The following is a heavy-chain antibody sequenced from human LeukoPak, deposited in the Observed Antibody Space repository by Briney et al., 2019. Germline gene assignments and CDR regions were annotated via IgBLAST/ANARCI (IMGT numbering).Heavy chain of an antibody. CDR1: GGSISSYY. CDR3: ARDGARAAAGRGVFDY. V-gene: IGHV4-59*01. Sequence: PSETLSLTCTVSGGSISSYYWSWIRQPPGKGLEWIGYIYYSGSTNYNHSLKSRVTISVDTSKNQFSLKRSSVTAADTAVYYCARDGARAAAGRGVFDYWGQGTLVAVSS. J-gene: IGHJ4*02. D-gene: IGHD6-13*01. CDR2: IYYSGST.